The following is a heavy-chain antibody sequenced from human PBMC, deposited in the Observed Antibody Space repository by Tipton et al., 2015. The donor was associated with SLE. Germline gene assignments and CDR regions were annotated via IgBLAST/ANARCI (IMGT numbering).Heavy chain of an antibody. Sequence: SLRLSCAASGFTFSSYAMSWVRQAPGKGLEWVSAISGSGGSTYYADSVKGRFTISRDNSKNTLYLQMNSLRAEDTAVYYCAREGRRIWSGLPTALGYWGQGTLVTVSS. CDR3: AREGRRIWSGLPTALGY. V-gene: IGHV3-23*01. CDR2: ISGSGGST. CDR1: GFTFSSYA. J-gene: IGHJ4*02. D-gene: IGHD3-3*01.